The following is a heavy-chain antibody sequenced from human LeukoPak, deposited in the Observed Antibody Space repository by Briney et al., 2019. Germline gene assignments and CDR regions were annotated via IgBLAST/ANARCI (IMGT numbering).Heavy chain of an antibody. CDR2: ISYSGST. CDR1: GGSISSTNYY. J-gene: IGHJ4*02. V-gene: IGHV4-39*01. Sequence: KPSETLSLTCTVTGGSISSTNYYWGWIRQPPGKGLEWIGSISYSGSTYYNPSLKSRVTIYVDTSKKQISLKLSSVTAADTAVCYCARQVSGTYDYWGQGTLVTVSS. D-gene: IGHD1-1*01. CDR3: ARQVSGTYDY.